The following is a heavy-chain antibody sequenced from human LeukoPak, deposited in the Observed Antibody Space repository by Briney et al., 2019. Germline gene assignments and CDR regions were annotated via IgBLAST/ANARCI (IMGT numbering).Heavy chain of an antibody. V-gene: IGHV5-10-1*01. D-gene: IGHD2-21*02. CDR3: ARYRKYCGGDCYIDY. Sequence: GESLRISCKGSGYSFTSYWISWVRQMPGKGLEWMGRIDPSDSYTNYSPSFQGHVTISADKSISTAYLQWSNLKASDTAMYYCARYRKYCGGDCYIDYWGQGTLVTVSS. J-gene: IGHJ4*02. CDR2: IDPSDSYT. CDR1: GYSFTSYW.